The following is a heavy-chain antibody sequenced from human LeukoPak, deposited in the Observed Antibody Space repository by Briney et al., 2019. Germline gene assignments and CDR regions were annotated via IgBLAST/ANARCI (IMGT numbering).Heavy chain of an antibody. J-gene: IGHJ5*01. CDR2: IIAILGTA. CDR1: GGTFSSYA. CDR3: ASADCGGNNWLDP. Sequence: SAKVSCKASGGTFSSYAISWVRHAPGQGLEWMGGIIAILGTANYAQKFQGRDTITTDESTSTAYMELSSLRSEDTAVYYCASADCGGNNWLDPWGQGTLVTVSS. D-gene: IGHD4-23*01. V-gene: IGHV1-69*05.